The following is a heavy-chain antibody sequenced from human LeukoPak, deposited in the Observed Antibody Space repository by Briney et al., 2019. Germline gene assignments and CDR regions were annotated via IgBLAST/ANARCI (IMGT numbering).Heavy chain of an antibody. CDR1: GFTFSTYA. CDR2: ISGSGGGT. J-gene: IGHJ5*02. V-gene: IGHV3-23*01. CDR3: ARDRDYYDSSGYWS. Sequence: GGSLRLSCAASGFTFSTYAVNWVRQAPGKGLEWVSTISGSGGGTYYADSVKGRFTISRDNSKNTLYLQMNSLRAEDTAVYYCARDRDYYDSSGYWSWGQGTLVTVSS. D-gene: IGHD3-22*01.